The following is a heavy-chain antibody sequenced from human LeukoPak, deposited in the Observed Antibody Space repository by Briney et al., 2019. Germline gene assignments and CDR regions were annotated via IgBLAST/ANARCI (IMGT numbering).Heavy chain of an antibody. D-gene: IGHD1-14*01. Sequence: GGSLRLSCAASGFTLSSYSMNWVRQAPGKGLEWISYIDSDTYGNTIYYPHTVKGRFTISRDNAKNSLYLQMDSLRDEDTAVYYCARAGPNPRTAGLRNWGQGTLVTVSS. CDR2: IDSDTYGNTI. V-gene: IGHV3-48*02. J-gene: IGHJ4*02. CDR3: ARAGPNPRTAGLRN. CDR1: GFTLSSYS.